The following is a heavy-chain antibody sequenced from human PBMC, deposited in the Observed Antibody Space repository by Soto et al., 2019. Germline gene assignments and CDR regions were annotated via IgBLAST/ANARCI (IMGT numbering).Heavy chain of an antibody. Sequence: SETLSLTCSVSGASVTSGDYYWNWIRQTPGTGLEWLGYMHDSGTTSYNPSLKSRVTISRDKSKNQFSLKLTSVSAADTAVYFCARGGLYDLSSGLLVWGQGIRVTFSS. CDR3: ARGGLYDLSSGLLV. CDR2: MHDSGTT. CDR1: GASVTSGDYY. V-gene: IGHV4-30-4*01. J-gene: IGHJ4*02. D-gene: IGHD3-3*01.